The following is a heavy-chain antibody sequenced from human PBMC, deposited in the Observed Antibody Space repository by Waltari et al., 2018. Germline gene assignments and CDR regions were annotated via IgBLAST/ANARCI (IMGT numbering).Heavy chain of an antibody. CDR2: IYYRGTT. CDR3: ARLDIWNGFWFDG. J-gene: IGHJ5*02. Sequence: QLLLQESGPGLVKPSETLPLTCSVSGGSISSDSHYWAWIRQPPGKDLGWIGSIYYRGTTYYNSSLRSRVFISVETSKSQFSLKLRSVTAADTAVYYCARLDIWNGFWFDGWGQGTLVTVSS. V-gene: IGHV4-39*01. CDR1: GGSISSDSHY. D-gene: IGHD1-20*01.